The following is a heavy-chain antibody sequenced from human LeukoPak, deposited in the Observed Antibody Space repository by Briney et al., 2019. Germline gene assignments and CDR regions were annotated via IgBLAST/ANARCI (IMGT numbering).Heavy chain of an antibody. CDR1: GFTFASYA. V-gene: IGHV3-23*01. J-gene: IGHJ5*02. D-gene: IGHD2-2*01. Sequence: GGSLRLSCAASGFTFASYAMTWVRQARGKGLEWVSSISADGSTYYAGSVKGRFTISRDNSRDTFFLEMNSLRAEDTALYSCVACSSGRCYGDRFDPWGQGTLVTVSS. CDR3: VACSSGRCYGDRFDP. CDR2: ISADGST.